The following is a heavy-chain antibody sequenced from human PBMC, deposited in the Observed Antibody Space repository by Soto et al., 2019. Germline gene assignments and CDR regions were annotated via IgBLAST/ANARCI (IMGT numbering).Heavy chain of an antibody. V-gene: IGHV1-69*13. J-gene: IGHJ4*02. D-gene: IGHD1-26*01. Sequence: ASVKVSCKASGGTFSSHAITWVRQAPGHGLEWMGGLTPMFGRAQYAQKFQGRVTITADESTGTAYMELSSLRPEDTAAYYCASAKWELLPPFDYWGQGTLVTVSS. CDR2: LTPMFGRA. CDR1: GGTFSSHA. CDR3: ASAKWELLPPFDY.